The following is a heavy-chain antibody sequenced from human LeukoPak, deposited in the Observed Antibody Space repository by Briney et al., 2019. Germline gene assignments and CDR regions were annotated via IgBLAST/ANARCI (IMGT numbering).Heavy chain of an antibody. CDR3: ARGYLAYYDSSGYVPYDFDY. Sequence: SETLSLTCAVYGGSFSGYYWSWIRQPPGKGLEWIGEINHSGSTNYNPSLKSRVTISVDTSKNQFSLKLSSVTAADTAVYYCARGYLAYYDSSGYVPYDFDYWGQGTLVTVSS. V-gene: IGHV4-34*01. CDR1: GGSFSGYY. J-gene: IGHJ4*02. D-gene: IGHD3-22*01. CDR2: INHSGST.